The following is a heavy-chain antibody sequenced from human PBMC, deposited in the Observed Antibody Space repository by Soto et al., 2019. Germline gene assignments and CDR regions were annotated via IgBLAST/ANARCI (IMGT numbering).Heavy chain of an antibody. J-gene: IGHJ4*02. Sequence: SETLSLTCAVYGGSFSGYYWSWIRQPPGKGLEWIGEINHSGSTNYNPSLKSRVTISVDTSKNQFSLKLSSVTAADTAVYYCARARSNYYTFDYWGQGTLVTVSS. D-gene: IGHD4-4*01. CDR1: GGSFSGYY. CDR2: INHSGST. V-gene: IGHV4-34*01. CDR3: ARARSNYYTFDY.